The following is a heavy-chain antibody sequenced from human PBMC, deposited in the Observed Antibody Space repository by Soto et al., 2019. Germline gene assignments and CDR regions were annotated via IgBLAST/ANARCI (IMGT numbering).Heavy chain of an antibody. J-gene: IGHJ6*02. Sequence: SETLSLTCTVSGGSISSSSYYWGWIRQPPGKGLEWIGSIYYSGSTYYNPSLKSRVTISVDTSKNQFSLKLSSVTAADTAVYYCAEETRGYIYGYGYYYYGMDVCGQGTTVTVSS. V-gene: IGHV4-39*01. CDR3: AEETRGYIYGYGYYYYGMDV. CDR1: GGSISSSSYY. CDR2: IYYSGST. D-gene: IGHD5-18*01.